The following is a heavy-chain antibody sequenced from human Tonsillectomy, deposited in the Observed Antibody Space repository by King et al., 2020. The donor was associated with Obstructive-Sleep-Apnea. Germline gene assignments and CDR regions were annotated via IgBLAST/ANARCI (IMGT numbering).Heavy chain of an antibody. J-gene: IGHJ4*02. Sequence: QLQESGPGLVKPSQTLSLTCTVSGGSISSGDYYWNWIRQPPGKGLEWIGYIYYTGSTYYNPSLKSRVTISLDTSKNQFSLKLSSVTAADTAVYFCARAPVDGWTFVFDYWGQGTLVTVSS. D-gene: IGHD3/OR15-3a*01. CDR1: GGSISSGDYY. CDR3: ARAPVDGWTFVFDY. V-gene: IGHV4-30-4*01. CDR2: IYYTGST.